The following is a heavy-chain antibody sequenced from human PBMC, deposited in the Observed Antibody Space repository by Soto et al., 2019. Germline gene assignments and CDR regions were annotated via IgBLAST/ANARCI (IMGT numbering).Heavy chain of an antibody. D-gene: IGHD3-10*01. CDR1: GFTFSDFG. J-gene: IGHJ6*02. CDR2: ISYDGILK. V-gene: IGHV3-30*18. Sequence: QRLSCAASGFTFSDFGMHWVRQAPGKGLEWVAIISYDGILKYYADSVKGRFTISRDTSKGAVYLQMNSLTPEDTAVYYCAKDFKVSGGHYGSLNYYYGMDVWGQGTTVTVSS. CDR3: AKDFKVSGGHYGSLNYYYGMDV.